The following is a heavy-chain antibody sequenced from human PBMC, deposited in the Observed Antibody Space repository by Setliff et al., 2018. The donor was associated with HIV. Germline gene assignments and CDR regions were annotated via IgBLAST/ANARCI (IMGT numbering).Heavy chain of an antibody. V-gene: IGHV4-59*01. D-gene: IGHD5-12*01. Sequence: SETLSLTCTVSGGSISSYYWSWIRQPPGKGLEWIGCIYYSGRTNYNPSLKSRVTISVDTSKNQFSLKLSSVTAADTAVYYCARGGSGYAYYFDYWGQGTLVTGSS. CDR3: ARGGSGYAYYFDY. J-gene: IGHJ4*02. CDR1: GGSISSYY. CDR2: IYYSGRT.